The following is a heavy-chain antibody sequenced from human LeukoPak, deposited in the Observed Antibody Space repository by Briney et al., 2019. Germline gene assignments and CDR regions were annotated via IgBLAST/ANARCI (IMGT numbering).Heavy chain of an antibody. V-gene: IGHV3-21*01. D-gene: IGHD2-15*01. CDR2: ISSSTSYI. CDR3: ARDSSASGYFDY. Sequence: PGGSLRLSCAASGFTFSSYSMNWVRQAPGKGLEWVSSISSSTSYIYYVASVKGRFTIPRGNAKSSLYLQMNSLRAEDTAVYYCARDSSASGYFDYWGQGTLVTVSS. J-gene: IGHJ4*02. CDR1: GFTFSSYS.